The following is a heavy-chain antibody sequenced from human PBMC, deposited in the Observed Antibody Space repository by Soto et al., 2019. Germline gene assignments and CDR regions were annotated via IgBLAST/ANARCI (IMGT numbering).Heavy chain of an antibody. J-gene: IGHJ5*02. CDR1: GGAFSNYG. V-gene: IGHV1-69*01. D-gene: IGHD3-10*01. CDR2: IVPLFGTP. CDR3: ARIAMVRGVISGLFDP. Sequence: QVQLVQSGAEVKKPGSSVKVSCKASGGAFSNYGINWVRQAPGQGLGWMGGIVPLFGTPEYPQKFQGRVTIPTAESTSTAYMELSSLRSEDTALYFCARIAMVRGVISGLFDPWGQGTLVTVSS.